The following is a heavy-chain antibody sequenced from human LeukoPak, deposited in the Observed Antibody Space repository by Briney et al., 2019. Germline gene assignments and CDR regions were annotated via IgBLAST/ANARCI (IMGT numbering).Heavy chain of an antibody. CDR3: ARDLSADYYDSSGYYYNDY. Sequence: PGGSLRLSCAASGFTVSSNYMSWVRQAPGKGLEWVSYISSSSSTIYYADSVKGRFTISRDNAKNSLYLQMNSLRDEDTAVYYCARDLSADYYDSSGYYYNDYWGQGTLVTVSS. D-gene: IGHD3-22*01. J-gene: IGHJ4*02. V-gene: IGHV3-48*02. CDR1: GFTVSSNY. CDR2: ISSSSSTI.